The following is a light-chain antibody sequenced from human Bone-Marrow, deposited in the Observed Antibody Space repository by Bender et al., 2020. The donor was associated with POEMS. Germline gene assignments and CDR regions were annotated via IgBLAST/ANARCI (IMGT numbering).Light chain of an antibody. CDR1: HSDVGAYNF. V-gene: IGLV2-11*01. Sequence: QSALTQPRSVSGSPGQSVTISCTGSHSDVGAYNFVSWYQQHPGKAPKLIIYDVNERPSGVPDRFSGSKSGTSASLAITGLQAEDEGDYYCQSYDNSLGGWVFGGGTKLTVL. CDR2: DVN. CDR3: QSYDNSLGGWV. J-gene: IGLJ3*02.